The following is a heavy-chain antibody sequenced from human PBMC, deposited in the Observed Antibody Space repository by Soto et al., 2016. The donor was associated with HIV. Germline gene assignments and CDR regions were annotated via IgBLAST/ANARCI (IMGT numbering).Heavy chain of an antibody. V-gene: IGHV3-23*01. J-gene: IGHJ6*02. CDR1: KFTFSTYA. Sequence: EVQLLESGGGLVQPGGSLRVSRAASKFTFSTYAMSWVRQAPGKGLEWVSTISNSGGTTYYADSVKGRFTISRDNSKNTLYLQMNSLRADDTAVYYCTKDRGTMVRGVTLYYYYYGMDVWGQGTTVTVSS. CDR3: TKDRGTMVRGVTLYYYYYGMDV. CDR2: ISNSGGTT. D-gene: IGHD3-10*01.